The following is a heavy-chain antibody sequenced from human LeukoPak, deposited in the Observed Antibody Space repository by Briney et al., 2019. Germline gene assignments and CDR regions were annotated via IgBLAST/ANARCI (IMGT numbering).Heavy chain of an antibody. CDR3: ARDLGLRRMI. CDR1: GLSVSSNN. CDR2: ISAGSGTM. J-gene: IGHJ2*01. Sequence: GGSLRLSCAASGLSVSSNNMHWVRQARGGGLEWVSYISAGSGTMFSADSVKGRFTISRDNARESLFLQMNSLRAEDTAVYYCARDLGLRRMIWGRGTLVIVSS. V-gene: IGHV3-48*04.